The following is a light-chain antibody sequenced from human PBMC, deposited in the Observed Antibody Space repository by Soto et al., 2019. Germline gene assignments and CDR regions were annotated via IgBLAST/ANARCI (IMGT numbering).Light chain of an antibody. CDR1: QSVSTNY. J-gene: IGKJ1*01. CDR3: QQYGSSGT. V-gene: IGKV3-20*01. Sequence: EIVLTQSPGTLSLSPRERATLSGRASQSVSTNYLAWYQQKPGQAPRVLIYGASNRATGIPDRFSSSGSGTDFTLTIRRLEPEDFAVDYCQQYGSSGTFGQGTKVDIK. CDR2: GAS.